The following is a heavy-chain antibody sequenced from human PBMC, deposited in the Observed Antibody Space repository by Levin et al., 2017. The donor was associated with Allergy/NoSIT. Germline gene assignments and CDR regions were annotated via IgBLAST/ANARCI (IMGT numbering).Heavy chain of an antibody. V-gene: IGHV1-8*01. Sequence: GESLKISCKASGYTFTSYDINWVRQATGQGLEWMGWMNPDNGNTGYAQNFQGRVTMTRNTSTTTAYMELSSLRSDDTAVYYCSRGLGWSDDFWGQGTLVTVS. D-gene: IGHD6-19*01. J-gene: IGHJ4*02. CDR3: SRGLGWSDDF. CDR2: MNPDNGNT. CDR1: GYTFTSYD.